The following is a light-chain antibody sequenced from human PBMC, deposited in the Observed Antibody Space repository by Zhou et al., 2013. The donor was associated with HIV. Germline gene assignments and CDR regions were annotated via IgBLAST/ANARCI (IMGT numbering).Light chain of an antibody. J-gene: IGKJ2*03. V-gene: IGKV1-39*01. CDR2: AAY. Sequence: DIQMTQSPSSLSASVGDRVTITCRASQTITTDLNWYRHKPGRAPDLLIYAAYILYSGVPSRFSGSGSGTDFTLTISSLQPEDFATYYCQQSYMTPYSFGQGTRLEIK. CDR3: QQSYMTPYS. CDR1: QTITTD.